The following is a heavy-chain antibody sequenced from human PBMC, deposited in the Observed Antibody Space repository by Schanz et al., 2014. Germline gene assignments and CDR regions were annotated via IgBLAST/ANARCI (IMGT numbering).Heavy chain of an antibody. J-gene: IGHJ2*01. CDR2: ISGDHRNT. CDR3: AKDALYPFHL. D-gene: IGHD2-2*02. CDR1: GFTFSSYA. Sequence: EVQLVESGGGLVQPGGSLRLSCAASGFTFSSYAMSWVRQAPGKGLEWVSSISGDHRNTFYADSVKGRFTISRDNSKMTLYLQINSQRAKDTSIYDCAKDALYPFHLWGHGSLSTVSS. V-gene: IGHV3-23*04.